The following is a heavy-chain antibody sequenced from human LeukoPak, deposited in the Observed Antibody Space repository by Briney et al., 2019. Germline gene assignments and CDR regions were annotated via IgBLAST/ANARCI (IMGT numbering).Heavy chain of an antibody. Sequence: GGSLRLSCAASGFTVSSNYMSWVRQAPGKGLEWVSVIYSGGSTYYADSVKGRFTISRDNSKNTLYLQMNSLRAEDTAVYYCARVTYSGSYHFDYWGQGTLVTVSS. J-gene: IGHJ4*02. CDR3: ARVTYSGSYHFDY. CDR1: GFTVSSNY. D-gene: IGHD5-12*01. CDR2: IYSGGST. V-gene: IGHV3-66*01.